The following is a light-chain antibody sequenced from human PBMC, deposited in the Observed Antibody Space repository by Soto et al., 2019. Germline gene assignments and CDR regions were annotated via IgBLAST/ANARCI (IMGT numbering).Light chain of an antibody. CDR2: GAS. J-gene: IGKJ1*01. CDR3: QQYNNWPTST. CDR1: QSVSSN. Sequence: EIVMTQSPATLSASPGERATISCRASQSVSSNLAWYQQKPGQAPRLLIYGASTRATGIPARFSGSGSGTEFTLTISSLQSEDFAVYYCQQYNNWPTSTFGQGTKVDIK. V-gene: IGKV3-15*01.